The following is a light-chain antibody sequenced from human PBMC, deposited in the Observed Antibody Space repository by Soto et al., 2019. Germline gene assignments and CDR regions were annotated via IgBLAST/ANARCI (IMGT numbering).Light chain of an antibody. CDR2: DAS. Sequence: IVLTQSPGTLSLSPGERATLSCSASQSVSNNYLACYQQKPGQAPRLLIYDASSRATGIPDRFSGSGSGTDFTLTIVRLEPEDFAVYYCQQYGTSPRTFGQGTKRWIS. V-gene: IGKV3-20*01. CDR3: QQYGTSPRT. CDR1: QSVSNNY. J-gene: IGKJ1*01.